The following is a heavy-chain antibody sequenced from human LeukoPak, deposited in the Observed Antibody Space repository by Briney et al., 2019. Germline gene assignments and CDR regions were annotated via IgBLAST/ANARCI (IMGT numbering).Heavy chain of an antibody. Sequence: GASVKVSCKASGGTFSSYAISWVRQAPGQGLEWMGGIIPIFGTANYAQKFQGRVTITTDESTSTAYMELSSLRSEDTAVYYCARGPRHQGAFDIWGQGTMVTVSS. CDR2: IIPIFGTA. J-gene: IGHJ3*02. CDR3: ARGPRHQGAFDI. CDR1: GGTFSSYA. V-gene: IGHV1-69*05.